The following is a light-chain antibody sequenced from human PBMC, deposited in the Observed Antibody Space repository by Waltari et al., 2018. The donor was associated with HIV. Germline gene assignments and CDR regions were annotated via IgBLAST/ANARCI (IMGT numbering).Light chain of an antibody. CDR3: SSYTSSSVV. Sequence: QSALTQPASVSGSPGQSITISCTGTSSDVGGYNYVSWYQQHPGKAPKLMIYEVSNRPAGFSNRFSVSKSGNTASLTISGLQAEDEADYYCSSYTSSSVVFGGGTKLTVL. CDR1: SSDVGGYNY. V-gene: IGLV2-14*01. J-gene: IGLJ2*01. CDR2: EVS.